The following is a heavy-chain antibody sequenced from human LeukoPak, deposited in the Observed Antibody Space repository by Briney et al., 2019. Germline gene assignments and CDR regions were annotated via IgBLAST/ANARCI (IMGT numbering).Heavy chain of an antibody. V-gene: IGHV3-48*03. J-gene: IGHJ4*02. CDR2: ISTTGSSI. CDR3: ARVQRVIAVALDY. Sequence: VGSLRLSCAASGFTFSSYEMNWVRQAPGKGLEWVSYISTTGSSIYYADSVKGRFTISRDNVKNLLYLQMNSLRAEDTAVYYCARVQRVIAVALDYWGQGTLATVSS. CDR1: GFTFSSYE. D-gene: IGHD6-19*01.